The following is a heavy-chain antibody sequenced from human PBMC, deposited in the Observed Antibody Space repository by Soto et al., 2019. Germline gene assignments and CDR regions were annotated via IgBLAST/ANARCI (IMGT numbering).Heavy chain of an antibody. CDR2: INTDGSRT. V-gene: IGHV3-74*01. CDR1: GFPFGNYW. J-gene: IGHJ5*02. D-gene: IGHD3-16*01. CDR3: ERVKWGSYAWFDP. Sequence: GGSLRLSCAASGFPFGNYWMHWVRQAPGKGLMWVSRINTDGSRTTYADPVKGRFAISRDNAKNTVYLQMNSLRAEDTAVYYCERVKWGSYAWFDPWGKGTLVTVSS.